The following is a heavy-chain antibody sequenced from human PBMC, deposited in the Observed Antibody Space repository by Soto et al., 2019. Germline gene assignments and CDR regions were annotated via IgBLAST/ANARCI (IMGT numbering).Heavy chain of an antibody. V-gene: IGHV1-3*01. CDR2: INAGNGNT. CDR1: GYTFTSYA. Sequence: VKVCXKASGYTFTSYAMNWVRQAPGQRLEWMGWINAGNGNTKYSQKFQGRVTITRDTSAGTAYMELSSLRSEDTAVYYCARDGLPLDYWGQGTLVTVSS. D-gene: IGHD2-21*02. CDR3: ARDGLPLDY. J-gene: IGHJ4*02.